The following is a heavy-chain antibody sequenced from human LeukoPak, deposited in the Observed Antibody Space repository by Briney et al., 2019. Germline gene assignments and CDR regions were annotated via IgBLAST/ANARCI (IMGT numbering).Heavy chain of an antibody. Sequence: GGSLRLSCAASGFTFSSYAMSWVRQAPGKGLEWVSAISGSGGSTYYADSVKGRFTISRDNSKNTLYLQMNSLRAEDTAVYYCAKTGGAIRWLHYYYYGMDVWGQGTTVTVSS. D-gene: IGHD4-23*01. J-gene: IGHJ6*02. V-gene: IGHV3-23*01. CDR2: ISGSGGST. CDR1: GFTFSSYA. CDR3: AKTGGAIRWLHYYYYGMDV.